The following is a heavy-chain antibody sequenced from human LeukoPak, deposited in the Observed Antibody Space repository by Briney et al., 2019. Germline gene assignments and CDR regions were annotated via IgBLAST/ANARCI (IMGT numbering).Heavy chain of an antibody. CDR1: GFTFSSYA. V-gene: IGHV3-23*01. CDR2: ISGSGGST. Sequence: GGSLRLSCAASGFTFSSYAMSWVRQAPGKGLEWVSAISGSGGSTYYADSVKGRFTISRDNSKNTLYLQMNSLRAEDTAVYYCAKCSSSAYYYYGMDVWGQGTTVTVSS. CDR3: AKCSSSAYYYYGMDV. D-gene: IGHD6-13*01. J-gene: IGHJ6*02.